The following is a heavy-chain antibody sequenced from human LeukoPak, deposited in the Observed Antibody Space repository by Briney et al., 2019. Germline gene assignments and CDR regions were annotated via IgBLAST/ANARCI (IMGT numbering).Heavy chain of an antibody. V-gene: IGHV4-61*09. D-gene: IGHD3-22*01. CDR3: ARTHGEYFDTRGYYWPSYFDY. Sequence: SETLSLTSAVSGGSISSGNFYWSWIRQPAGKGLEWVGHIYTSGNTNYNPSLKSRVAISVDASKNQFSLKLSSVTAADTAAYFCARTHGEYFDTRGYYWPSYFDYWGQGTLVTVSS. CDR2: IYTSGNT. J-gene: IGHJ4*02. CDR1: GGSISSGNFY.